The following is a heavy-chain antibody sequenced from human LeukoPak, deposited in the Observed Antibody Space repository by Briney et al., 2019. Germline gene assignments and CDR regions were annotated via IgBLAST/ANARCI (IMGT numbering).Heavy chain of an antibody. Sequence: LSLTCTVSGASISRHYWSWIRQPPGKGLEWFVYVYHDGTTNYNPSLKSRVAISIDTSRNQLSLKLSSMTAADTAVYYCARGSTRADDYWGQGILVTVSS. V-gene: IGHV4-59*11. J-gene: IGHJ4*02. CDR3: ARGSTRADDY. CDR1: GASISRHY. CDR2: VYHDGTT. D-gene: IGHD2/OR15-2a*01.